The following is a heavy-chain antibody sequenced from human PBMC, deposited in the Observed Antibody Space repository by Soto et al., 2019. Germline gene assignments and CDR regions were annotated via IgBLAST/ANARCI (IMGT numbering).Heavy chain of an antibody. Sequence: PGGSLRLSCAASGFTFSSYGVHWVRQAPGKGLEWVASVSYDGSNKHYAYSVKGRFTISRDNSRNTLDLQMNSLRAEDTAVYYCAKDTYYYDRSGYYTYDHWGQGTQVTVSS. V-gene: IGHV3-30*18. J-gene: IGHJ4*02. CDR3: AKDTYYYDRSGYYTYDH. CDR1: GFTFSSYG. D-gene: IGHD3-22*01. CDR2: VSYDGSNK.